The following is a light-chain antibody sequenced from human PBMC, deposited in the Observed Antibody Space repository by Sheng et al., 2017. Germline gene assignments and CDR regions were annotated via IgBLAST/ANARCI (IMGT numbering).Light chain of an antibody. V-gene: IGKV1-5*03. CDR3: QQYNSYLIT. Sequence: DIQMTQSPSTLSAYVGDRVTITCRASQNINSWLAWYQQKPGKAPKLLIYKASSLESGVPSRFSGGGSGTEFTLTISSLQPDDLATYYCQQYNSYLITFGGGTKVQIK. J-gene: IGKJ4*01. CDR1: QNINSW. CDR2: KAS.